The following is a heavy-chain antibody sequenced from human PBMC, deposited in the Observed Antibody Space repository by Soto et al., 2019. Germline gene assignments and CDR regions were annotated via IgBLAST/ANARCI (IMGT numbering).Heavy chain of an antibody. CDR1: GYTFTGYY. V-gene: IGHV1-2*04. J-gene: IGHJ6*02. CDR2: INPNSGAT. CDR3: AAGVLYISGWYGLRYYYYGMDV. D-gene: IGHD6-19*01. Sequence: ASVKVSCKASGYTFTGYYMHWVRQAPGQGLEWMGWINPNSGATNYAQKFQGWVTMTRDTSTSTAYMELSSLRSEDTAVYYCAAGVLYISGWYGLRYYYYGMDVWGRGTTVTVSS.